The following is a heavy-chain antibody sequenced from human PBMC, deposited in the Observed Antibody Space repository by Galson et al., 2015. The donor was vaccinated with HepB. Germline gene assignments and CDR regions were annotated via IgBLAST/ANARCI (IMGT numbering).Heavy chain of an antibody. D-gene: IGHD6-13*01. V-gene: IGHV7-4-1*02. CDR3: ARDPFGMAALGDYYYYMDV. Sequence: SVKVSCKASGYTFTSYAMNWVRQAPGQGLEWMGWINTNTGNPTYAQGFTGRFVFSLDTSVSTAYLQISSLKAEDTAVYYCARDPFGMAALGDYYYYMDVWGKGTTVTVSS. CDR1: GYTFTSYA. J-gene: IGHJ6*03. CDR2: INTNTGNP.